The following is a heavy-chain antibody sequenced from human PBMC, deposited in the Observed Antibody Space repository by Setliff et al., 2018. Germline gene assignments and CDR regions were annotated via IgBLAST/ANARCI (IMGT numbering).Heavy chain of an antibody. Sequence: SETLSLTCTVSGVSISGYYWSWIRQPPGKGLEWIGYIHSSGRSNYNPALKSRVTISLDTSKNQFSLNLNSATAADTAVYYCARHALSFDSAWDVWGKGTTVTV. V-gene: IGHV4-59*08. CDR2: IHSSGRS. CDR3: ARHALSFDSAWDV. CDR1: GVSISGYY. D-gene: IGHD3-9*01. J-gene: IGHJ6*03.